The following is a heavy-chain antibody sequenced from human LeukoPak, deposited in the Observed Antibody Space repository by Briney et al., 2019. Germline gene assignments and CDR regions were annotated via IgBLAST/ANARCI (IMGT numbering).Heavy chain of an antibody. Sequence: GGSLRLSCAASGFTFSSYAMHWVRQAPGKGLEWVAVISYDGSNKYYADSVKGRFTLSRDNSKNTLFLQMNSLRAEDTAVYYCATDRGLSYFDYWGRGTLVTVSS. D-gene: IGHD2-21*01. CDR1: GFTFSSYA. CDR2: ISYDGSNK. CDR3: ATDRGLSYFDY. V-gene: IGHV3-30*04. J-gene: IGHJ4*02.